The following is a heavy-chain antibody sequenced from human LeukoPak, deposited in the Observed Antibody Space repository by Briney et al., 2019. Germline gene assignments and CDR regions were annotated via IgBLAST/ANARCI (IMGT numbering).Heavy chain of an antibody. CDR1: GGTFSSYA. CDR3: ARGGYYDISYLDY. V-gene: IGHV1-69*01. D-gene: IGHD3-9*01. J-gene: IGHJ4*02. Sequence: GASVKVSCKASGGTFSSYANSWVRQAPGQGLEWMGGIIPIFGTANYARKFQGRVTITADESTSTAYMELSSLRSEDTAVYYCARGGYYDISYLDYWGQGTLVTVSS. CDR2: IIPIFGTA.